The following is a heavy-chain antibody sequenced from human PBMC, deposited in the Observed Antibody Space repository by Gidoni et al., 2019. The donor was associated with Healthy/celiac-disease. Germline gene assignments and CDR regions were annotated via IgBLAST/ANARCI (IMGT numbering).Heavy chain of an antibody. CDR2: IYYSGST. CDR3: ARHRTGIAVAGGWFDP. D-gene: IGHD6-19*01. V-gene: IGHV4-39*01. CDR1: GGSISSSSYS. Sequence: QLQLQESGPGLVKPSETLSLTCTVSGGSISSSSYSWGWIRQPPGKGLEWIGLIYYSGSTYYNPSHKSRVTISVDTSKNQSSLKLSCVTAADTAVYYCARHRTGIAVAGGWFDPWGQGTLVTVSS. J-gene: IGHJ5*02.